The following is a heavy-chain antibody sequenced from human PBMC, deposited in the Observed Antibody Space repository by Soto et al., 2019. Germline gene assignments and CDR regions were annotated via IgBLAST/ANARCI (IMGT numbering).Heavy chain of an antibody. CDR1: GGSISNYY. V-gene: IGHV4-59*08. J-gene: IGHJ4*02. CDR2: IYYSGST. Sequence: SETLSLTCTVSGGSISNYYLSWIRQPPGKGLEWIAYIYYSGSTNYNPSLKSRVTISLDTSKNHFSLKLSSVTAADTAVFYCAKHVVPAANYFDYWGKGTLVTVSS. CDR3: AKHVVPAANYFDY. D-gene: IGHD2-2*01.